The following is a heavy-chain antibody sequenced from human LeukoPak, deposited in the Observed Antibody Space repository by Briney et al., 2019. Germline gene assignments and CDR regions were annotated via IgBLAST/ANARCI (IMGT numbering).Heavy chain of an antibody. CDR3: ARGRLGDSFDY. V-gene: IGHV4-61*02. Sequence: SETLSLTCIVSGGSITSGSYYWNWIRQPAGKGLEWIGRIYSSGSTNYNPSLKSRVTISVDTSKNQFSLDLNSVTAADTAVYYCARGRLGDSFDYWGQGILVTVSS. J-gene: IGHJ4*02. D-gene: IGHD3-16*01. CDR2: IYSSGST. CDR1: GGSITSGSYY.